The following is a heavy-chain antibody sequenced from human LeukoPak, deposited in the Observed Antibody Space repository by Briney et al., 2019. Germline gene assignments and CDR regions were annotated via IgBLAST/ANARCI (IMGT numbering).Heavy chain of an antibody. CDR2: ISSSGSTI. D-gene: IGHD2-21*02. Sequence: GGSLRLSCAASGFTFSDYYMSWIRQAPGKGLEWVSYISSSGSTIYYADSVKGRFTISRDNAKNSLYLQMNSLRAEDTAVYYCARDLHCGGDCYAFDYWGQGTLVTVSS. J-gene: IGHJ4*02. CDR1: GFTFSDYY. V-gene: IGHV3-11*04. CDR3: ARDLHCGGDCYAFDY.